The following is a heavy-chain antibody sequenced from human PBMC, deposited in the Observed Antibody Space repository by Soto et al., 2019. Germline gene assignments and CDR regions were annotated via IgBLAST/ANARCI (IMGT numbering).Heavy chain of an antibody. Sequence: ASVKVSCKASGYTFTSYDINWVRQATGQGLEWMGWMNPNSGNTGYAQKFQGRVTMTRYTSISTAYMELSSLRSEDTAVYYCARGAYDFWSGYYIGHDAFDIWGQGTMVTVSS. V-gene: IGHV1-8*01. J-gene: IGHJ3*02. CDR3: ARGAYDFWSGYYIGHDAFDI. CDR2: MNPNSGNT. CDR1: GYTFTSYD. D-gene: IGHD3-3*01.